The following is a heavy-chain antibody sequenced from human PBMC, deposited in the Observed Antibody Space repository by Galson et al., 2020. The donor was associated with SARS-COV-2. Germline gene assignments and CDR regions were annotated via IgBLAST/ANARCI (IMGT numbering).Heavy chain of an antibody. J-gene: IGHJ4*02. CDR2: IFTGWTT. V-gene: IGHV4-4*07. Sequence: SETLSLTCTVSGGSFSTYYWSWIRQPAGKGLEWIGRIFTGWTTNYNPSLESRVSMSLDTSKRQFSLTLKSVTAADTAVYYCARDVSYYGSETSLNTPFDSWGQGIPVIVSS. D-gene: IGHD3-10*01. CDR3: ARDVSYYGSETSLNTPFDS. CDR1: GGSFSTYY.